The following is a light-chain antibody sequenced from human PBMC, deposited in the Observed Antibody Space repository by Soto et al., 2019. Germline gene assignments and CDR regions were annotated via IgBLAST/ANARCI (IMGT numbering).Light chain of an antibody. J-gene: IGKJ5*01. Sequence: AIQLTQSPSSLSASVGDRVTITCRASQGISSALAWYQQKPGKAPKLLIYDASSLESGVPSRFRGSGSGTDFTLTISSLQPEDFATYYCQQFNSYPPTFGQGTRLEIK. CDR2: DAS. CDR1: QGISSA. CDR3: QQFNSYPPT. V-gene: IGKV1-13*02.